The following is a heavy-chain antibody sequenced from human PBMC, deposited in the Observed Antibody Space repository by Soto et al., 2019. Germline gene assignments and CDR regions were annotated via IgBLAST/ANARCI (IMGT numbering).Heavy chain of an antibody. Sequence: PSETLSLTCSVSGASVAGGSYYWSWVRQPPGKGLEWIGYIPSRGRPFYNPSLTSRGTISADTSKNQLSLQLTSVTAAATAVYYCARATSSGYDLGIWGQGTLVTVSS. CDR3: ARATSSGYDLGI. V-gene: IGHV4-30-4*01. D-gene: IGHD5-12*01. J-gene: IGHJ4*02. CDR1: GASVAGGSYY. CDR2: IPSRGRP.